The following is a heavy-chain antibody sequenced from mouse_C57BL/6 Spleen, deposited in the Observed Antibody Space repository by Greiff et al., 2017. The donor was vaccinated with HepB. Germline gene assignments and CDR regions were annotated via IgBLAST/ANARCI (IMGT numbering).Heavy chain of an antibody. D-gene: IGHD1-2*01. CDR3: ARGDDGKWYFDV. CDR2: IYPGDGDT. CDR1: GYAFSSSW. V-gene: IGHV1-82*01. J-gene: IGHJ1*03. Sequence: QVQLKQSGPELVKPGASVKISCKASGYAFSSSWMNWVKQRPGKGLEWIGRIYPGDGDTNYNGKFKGKATLTADKSSSTAYMQLSSLTSEDSAVYFCARGDDGKWYFDVWGKGTTVTVSS.